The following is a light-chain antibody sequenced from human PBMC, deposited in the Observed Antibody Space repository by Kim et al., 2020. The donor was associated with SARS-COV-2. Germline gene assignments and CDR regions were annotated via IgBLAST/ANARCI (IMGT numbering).Light chain of an antibody. V-gene: IGKV1-39*01. CDR1: QSIRSY. J-gene: IGKJ2*03. CDR2: AAT. CDR3: QQTFSLPYS. Sequence: QMTQSPSSLSAFVGDRVTITCRASQSIRSYLNWYHLQPGKAPKALIFAATSLHRGVPSRFSASGSGTDFTLTISSLQPDDCGTYYCQQTFSLPYSFGQGTKLEI.